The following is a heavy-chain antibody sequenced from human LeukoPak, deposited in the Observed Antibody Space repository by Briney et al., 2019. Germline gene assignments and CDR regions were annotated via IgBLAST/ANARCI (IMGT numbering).Heavy chain of an antibody. CDR2: INPNSGGT. V-gene: IGHV1-2*02. J-gene: IGHJ5*02. Sequence: ASVKFSCKASGYTFTGYYIHWVRQAPGQGLEWMGCINPNSGGTNYAQKFQGRVTMPRDTSITTAYMELSGLRSDDTAIYYCARGKLAAPGRTGYNWFDPWGQGTLVTVSS. CDR3: ARGKLAAPGRTGYNWFDP. CDR1: GYTFTGYY. D-gene: IGHD6-25*01.